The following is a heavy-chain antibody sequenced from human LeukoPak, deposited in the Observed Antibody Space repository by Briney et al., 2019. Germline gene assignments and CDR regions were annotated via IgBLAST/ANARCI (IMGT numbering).Heavy chain of an antibody. V-gene: IGHV3-30*01. CDR3: ARDWGTGNYDVGDYMDV. Sequence: PGGSLSLSCAASGFTFRSYAMHWVRQAPGKGLEWVAVISYDGRNEYYADSVKGRFTLSRDNSKNTLFLQMNILRPEDTAVYYCARDWGTGNYDVGDYMDVWGKGTTVTVSS. J-gene: IGHJ6*03. CDR2: ISYDGRNE. CDR1: GFTFRSYA. D-gene: IGHD1-7*01.